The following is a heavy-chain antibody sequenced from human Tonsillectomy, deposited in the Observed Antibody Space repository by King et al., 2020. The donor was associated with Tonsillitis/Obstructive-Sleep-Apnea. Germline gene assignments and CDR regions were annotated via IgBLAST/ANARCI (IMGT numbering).Heavy chain of an antibody. CDR1: GGSISSSSYY. Sequence: QLQESGPGLVKPSETLSLTCTVSGGSISSSSYYWGWIRQPPGKGLEWIGSIYYSGSTYYNPSLKSRVTISVDTSKNQFSLKLSSVTAADTAVYYCAGPDYYYYYMDVWGKGTTVTVSS. V-gene: IGHV4-39*01. CDR2: IYYSGST. J-gene: IGHJ6*03. CDR3: AGPDYYYYYMDV.